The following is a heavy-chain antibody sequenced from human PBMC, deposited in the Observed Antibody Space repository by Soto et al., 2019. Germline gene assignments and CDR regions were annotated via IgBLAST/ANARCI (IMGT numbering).Heavy chain of an antibody. J-gene: IGHJ4*02. CDR2: ISYDGSNK. CDR3: AKNSVELYFDF. Sequence: GGSLRLSCAASGFTFSSYGMHWVRQAPGKGLEWVAVISYDGSNKYYADSVKGRFTISRDNSKNTLYLQMNSLRAEDTAVYYCAKNSVELYFDFWGQGTLVTVS. CDR1: GFTFSSYG. V-gene: IGHV3-30*18. D-gene: IGHD1-26*01.